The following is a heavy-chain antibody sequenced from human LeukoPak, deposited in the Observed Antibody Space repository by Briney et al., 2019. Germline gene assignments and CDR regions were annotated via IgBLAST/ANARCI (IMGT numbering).Heavy chain of an antibody. J-gene: IGHJ4*02. CDR1: GFTFSSYA. CDR2: IRYDGSNK. Sequence: PGRSLRLSCAASGFTFSSYAMHWVRQAPGKGLEWVAFIRYDGSNKYYADSVKGRFTISRDNSKNTLYLQMNNLRAEDTAVYYCAKDRGQLAPIDYWGQGTLVTVSS. D-gene: IGHD6-6*01. V-gene: IGHV3-30*02. CDR3: AKDRGQLAPIDY.